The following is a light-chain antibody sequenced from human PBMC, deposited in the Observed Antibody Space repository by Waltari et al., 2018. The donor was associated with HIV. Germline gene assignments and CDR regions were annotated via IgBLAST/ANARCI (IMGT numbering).Light chain of an antibody. CDR3: AAWDDSLNGPWV. J-gene: IGLJ3*02. Sequence: QSVLTQPPSASGTPGQRVTISCSGSSSNIGSNTVNWYQQLPGTAPKLLIYSNNQRPSGVPDRCSGSKSGTSASLAISGLQSEDEADDYCAAWDDSLNGPWVFGGGTKLTVL. CDR2: SNN. V-gene: IGLV1-44*01. CDR1: SSNIGSNT.